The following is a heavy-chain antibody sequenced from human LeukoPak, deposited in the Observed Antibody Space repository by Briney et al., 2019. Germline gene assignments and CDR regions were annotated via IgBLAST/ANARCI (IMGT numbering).Heavy chain of an antibody. CDR3: AKDLGYCSGGSCYRYFDY. J-gene: IGHJ4*01. CDR1: GFTFSSYA. CDR2: ISGSGGST. D-gene: IGHD2-15*01. Sequence: GGSLRLSCAASGFTFSSYAMSWVRQAPGKGLEWVSAISGSGGSTYYADSVKGRFTISRDNSKNTLYLQMNSLRAEDTAVYYCAKDLGYCSGGSCYRYFDYWGHGTLVTVSS. V-gene: IGHV3-23*01.